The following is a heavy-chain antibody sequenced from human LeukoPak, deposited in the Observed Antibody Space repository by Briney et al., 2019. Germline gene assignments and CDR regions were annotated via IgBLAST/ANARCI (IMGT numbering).Heavy chain of an antibody. D-gene: IGHD2-21*02. CDR3: ARGRVVTAILDY. Sequence: SETLSLTCAVYGGSFSGYYWSWIRQPPGKGLEWIGEINHRGSTNYNPSLKSRVTISLDTSQNPFSLKLSSVTAADTAVYYCARGRVVTAILDYWGQGTLVTVSS. CDR1: GGSFSGYY. CDR2: INHRGST. J-gene: IGHJ4*02. V-gene: IGHV4-34*01.